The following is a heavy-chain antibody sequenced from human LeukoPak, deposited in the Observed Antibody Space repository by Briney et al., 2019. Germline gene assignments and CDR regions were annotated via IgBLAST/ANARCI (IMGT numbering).Heavy chain of an antibody. Sequence: GASVKVSCKASGYTFTGYYMHWVRQASGQGLEWMGWINPNSGGTNYAQKFQGRVTMTRDTSISTAYMELSRLRSDDTAVYYCARDGTLLSIWYQLPPFDPWGQGTLVTVSS. D-gene: IGHD2-2*01. CDR2: INPNSGGT. CDR1: GYTFTGYY. CDR3: ARDGTLLSIWYQLPPFDP. J-gene: IGHJ5*02. V-gene: IGHV1-2*02.